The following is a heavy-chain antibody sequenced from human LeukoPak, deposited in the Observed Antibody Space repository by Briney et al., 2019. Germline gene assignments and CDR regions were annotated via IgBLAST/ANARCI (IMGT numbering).Heavy chain of an antibody. CDR2: IKQVGSEK. J-gene: IGHJ3*02. CDR3: ARDLRGYSYGYVVFAFDI. Sequence: TGGSLRLSWAASGFTFNSYWMTWVRQAPGKGREWVAKIKQVGSEKYYVVSAKGRFTISRDNAKISLPLQMNSLRAEDTAVYYCARDLRGYSYGYVVFAFDIWGQETMVTVSS. D-gene: IGHD5-18*01. V-gene: IGHV3-7*01. CDR1: GFTFNSYW.